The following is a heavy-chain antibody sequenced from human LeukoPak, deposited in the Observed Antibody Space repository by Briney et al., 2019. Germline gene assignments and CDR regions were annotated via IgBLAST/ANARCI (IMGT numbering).Heavy chain of an antibody. Sequence: GGSLRLSCAASGFTFSSYGMHWVRQAPGKGLEWVAFIRYDGSNKYYADSVEGRFTISRDNSKNTLYLQMNSLRAEDTAVYYCAKVEGDYYDSSGYSDYWGQGTLVTVSS. CDR3: AKVEGDYYDSSGYSDY. CDR1: GFTFSSYG. J-gene: IGHJ4*02. V-gene: IGHV3-30*02. D-gene: IGHD3-22*01. CDR2: IRYDGSNK.